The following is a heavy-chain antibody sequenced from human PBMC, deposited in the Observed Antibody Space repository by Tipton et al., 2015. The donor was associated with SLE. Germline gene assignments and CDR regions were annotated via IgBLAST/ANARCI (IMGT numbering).Heavy chain of an antibody. CDR1: GDSISNVNYY. CDR2: GYYSGNT. Sequence: TLSLTCTVSGDSISNVNYYWNWLRQRPGKGLEWIGYGYYSGNTLYNPSLRSRVTMSLDTSKNQFSLKLRSLTAADSAMYYCAASVLPTAPDGFDIWGQGTMVTVSS. CDR3: AASVLPTAPDGFDI. V-gene: IGHV4-30-4*08. J-gene: IGHJ3*02. D-gene: IGHD2-2*01.